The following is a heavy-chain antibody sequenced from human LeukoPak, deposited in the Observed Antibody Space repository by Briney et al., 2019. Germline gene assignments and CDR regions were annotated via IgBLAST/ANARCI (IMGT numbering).Heavy chain of an antibody. J-gene: IGHJ5*01. CDR2: ISYDGSNK. D-gene: IGHD3-10*01. V-gene: IGHV3-30-3*01. Sequence: GGSLRLSCAASGFTFSSYAMHWVRQAPGKGLEWVAVISYDGSNKYYADSVKGRFTISRDNARNTLYLQMNSLRAEDTAVYYCARINSEDDSWGQGTLVTVSS. CDR3: ARINSEDDS. CDR1: GFTFSSYA.